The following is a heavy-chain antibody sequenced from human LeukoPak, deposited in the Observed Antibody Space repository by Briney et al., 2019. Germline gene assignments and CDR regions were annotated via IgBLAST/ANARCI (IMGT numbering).Heavy chain of an antibody. D-gene: IGHD5-24*01. J-gene: IGHJ5*02. V-gene: IGHV1-46*01. Sequence: ASVKVSCKAPAYTFSSYYMHWIRQTPGQGLEWMGIIIPSGGSTSYAQKFQGRVTMTSDTSTSTVYMELSSLRSEDTAVYYCARGRAEMGSWFDPWGQGTLVTVSS. CDR2: IIPSGGST. CDR3: ARGRAEMGSWFDP. CDR1: AYTFSSYY.